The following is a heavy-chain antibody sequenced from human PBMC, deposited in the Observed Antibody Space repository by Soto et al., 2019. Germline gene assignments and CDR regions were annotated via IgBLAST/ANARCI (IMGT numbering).Heavy chain of an antibody. CDR3: AKLGGNYDYVWGSYTTGY. CDR1: GFTFSSYG. CDR2: ISYDGSNK. J-gene: IGHJ4*02. V-gene: IGHV3-30*18. D-gene: IGHD3-16*01. Sequence: QVQLVESGGGVVQPGRSLRLSCAASGFTFSSYGMHWVRQAPGKGLEWVAVISYDGSNKYYADSVKGRFTISRDNSKNTLYLQMNSLRAEDTAVYYCAKLGGNYDYVWGSYTTGYWGQGTLVTVSS.